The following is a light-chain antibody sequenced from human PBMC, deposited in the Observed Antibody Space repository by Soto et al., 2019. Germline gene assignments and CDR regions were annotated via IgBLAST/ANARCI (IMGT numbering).Light chain of an antibody. V-gene: IGKV1-5*03. J-gene: IGKJ1*01. CDR2: KAS. CDR1: QSINSW. CDR3: QQYNSYSRA. Sequence: DMDITRCRSQRSASVSKKRKIAGRASQSINSWLAWYQQKPGKAPNLLIYKASNLKSGVPSRFSGSGSGTEFTLTISSLQPDDFATYYCQQYNSYSRAFGQGTKVDIK.